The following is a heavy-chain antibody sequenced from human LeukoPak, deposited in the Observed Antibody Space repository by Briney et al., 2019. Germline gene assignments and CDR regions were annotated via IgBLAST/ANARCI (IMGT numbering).Heavy chain of an antibody. CDR1: GFTFSSYA. CDR3: AKDHYYDSSGYYSPYSYFDY. D-gene: IGHD3-22*01. Sequence: GGSLRLSCAASGFTFSSYAMSWVRQAPGKGLEWVSAISGSGGSTYHADSVKGRFTISRDNSKNTLYLQMNSLRAEDTAVYYCAKDHYYDSSGYYSPYSYFDYWGQGTLVTVSS. V-gene: IGHV3-23*01. CDR2: ISGSGGST. J-gene: IGHJ4*02.